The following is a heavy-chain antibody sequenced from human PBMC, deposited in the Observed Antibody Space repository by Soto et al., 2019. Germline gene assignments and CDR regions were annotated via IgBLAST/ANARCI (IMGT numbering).Heavy chain of an antibody. CDR1: GSSIRNSYYF. D-gene: IGHD5-18*01. V-gene: IGHV4-61*05. CDR2: IHYSGST. Sequence: SETLSLTCTVSGSSIRNSYYFWGWIRQAPGKGLEWIGYIHYSGSTNYNPSLKGRVTILVDMSKNQFSLKLTSVTAADTAVYYSAGDRSYNYGYWWFDPWGQGTLVTVSS. J-gene: IGHJ5*02. CDR3: AGDRSYNYGYWWFDP.